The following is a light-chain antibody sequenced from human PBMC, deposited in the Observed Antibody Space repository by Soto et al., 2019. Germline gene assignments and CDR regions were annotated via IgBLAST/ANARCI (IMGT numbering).Light chain of an antibody. Sequence: DIQMTQSPSSLSASVGDRVTITCQASQDISNYLNWYQQKPGKAPKLLIYDASNLETGGPSRFSGSGSRTDFTFTISSLQPEDIATYYCQQYDNLPPFTFGPGTKVDIK. CDR2: DAS. J-gene: IGKJ3*01. CDR3: QQYDNLPPFT. V-gene: IGKV1-33*01. CDR1: QDISNY.